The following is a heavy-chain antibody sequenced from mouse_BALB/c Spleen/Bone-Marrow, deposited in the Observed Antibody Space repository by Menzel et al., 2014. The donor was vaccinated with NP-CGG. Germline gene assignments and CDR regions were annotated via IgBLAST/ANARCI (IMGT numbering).Heavy chain of an antibody. V-gene: IGHV14-3*02. CDR3: ARFAY. CDR2: IDPANGNT. CDR1: GFNIKDTY. Sequence: EVNVVESGAELVKPGASVKLSCTASGFNIKDTYMHWVKQRPEQGLEWIGRIDPANGNTKYDPKFQGKATITADTSSNTAYLQRSSLTSEDTAVYYCARFAYWGQGTLVTVSA. J-gene: IGHJ3*01.